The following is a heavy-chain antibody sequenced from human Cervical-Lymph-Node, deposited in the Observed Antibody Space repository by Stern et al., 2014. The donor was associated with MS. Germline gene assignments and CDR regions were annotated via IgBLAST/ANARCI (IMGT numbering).Heavy chain of an antibody. Sequence: QMQLVQSGAEVKKPGSSVKVSCKASGGTFSSYAISWVRQAPGQGLEWMGRIIPILGIANHAQKFQGRVTITADKSTSTAYMELSSLRSEDTSVYYCASGGGVLRYFDWPIDWGQGTLVTVSS. CDR3: ASGGGVLRYFDWPID. CDR1: GGTFSSYA. J-gene: IGHJ4*02. CDR2: IIPILGIA. V-gene: IGHV1-69*09. D-gene: IGHD3-9*01.